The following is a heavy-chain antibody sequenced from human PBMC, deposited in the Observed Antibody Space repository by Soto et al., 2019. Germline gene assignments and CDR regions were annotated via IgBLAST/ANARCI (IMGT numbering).Heavy chain of an antibody. CDR3: ARFRGSYGMDV. D-gene: IGHD3-10*01. CDR2: IIPILGIP. V-gene: IGHV1-69*02. CDR1: GGTFSSYT. Sequence: QVQLVQSVAEVKKPGSSVKVSCKASGGTFSSYTISWVRQAPGQGLEWMGRIIPILGIPNYAQKFQGRVTITADKSTGTAYMELSSLRSEDTALYYCARFRGSYGMDVWGQGTTVTVSS. J-gene: IGHJ6*02.